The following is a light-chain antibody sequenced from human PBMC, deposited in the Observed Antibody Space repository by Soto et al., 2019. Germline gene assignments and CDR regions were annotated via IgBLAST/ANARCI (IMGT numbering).Light chain of an antibody. CDR1: ENVRTF. CDR3: QQYNNWPIT. J-gene: IGKJ5*01. V-gene: IGKV3-11*01. CDR2: GAS. Sequence: EVVLTQSPATLSLSPGERATLSCRASENVRTFVDWYQQKPGQAPRLLIYGASNRATGIPARFSGSGSGTDFTLTISNLEPEDFAVYYCQQYNNWPITFGQGTRLEI.